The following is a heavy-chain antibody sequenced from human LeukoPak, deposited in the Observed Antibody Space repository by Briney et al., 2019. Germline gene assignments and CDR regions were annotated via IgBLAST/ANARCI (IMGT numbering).Heavy chain of an antibody. CDR2: ISGSGGST. V-gene: IGHV3-23*01. Sequence: PGGSLRLSCAASGFTFSSYAMSWVRQAPGKGLEWVSAISGSGGSTYYADSVKGRFTISRGNSKNTLYLQMNSLRAEDTAVYYCAKDGRVYSADNWFDPWGQGTLVTVSS. CDR1: GFTFSSYA. D-gene: IGHD5-12*01. CDR3: AKDGRVYSADNWFDP. J-gene: IGHJ5*02.